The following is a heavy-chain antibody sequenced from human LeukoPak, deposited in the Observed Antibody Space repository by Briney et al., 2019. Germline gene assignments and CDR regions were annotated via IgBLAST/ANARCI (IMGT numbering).Heavy chain of an antibody. Sequence: SETLSLTCIVSGGSISSCYWSWIRQPAGRGLEWIGRIYISGRTNYNPSLKSRVTMSVDTSKNQFSLKLRSVTAADTAVYYCARAGYYYDSSAYAIDYWGQGTLVTVSS. J-gene: IGHJ4*02. V-gene: IGHV4-4*07. CDR1: GGSISSCY. CDR2: IYISGRT. CDR3: ARAGYYYDSSAYAIDY. D-gene: IGHD3-22*01.